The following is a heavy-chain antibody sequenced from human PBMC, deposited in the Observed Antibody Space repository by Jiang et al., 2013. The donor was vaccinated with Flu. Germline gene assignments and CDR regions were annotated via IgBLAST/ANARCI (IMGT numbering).Heavy chain of an antibody. CDR3: SYGSGSYYKV. J-gene: IGHJ4*02. CDR1: A. CDR2: INTNTGNP. Sequence: AMNWVRQAPGQGLEWMGWINTNTGNPTYAQGFTGRFVFSLDTSVSTAYLQISSLKAEDTAVYYCSYGSGSYYKVWGQGTLVTVSS. D-gene: IGHD3-10*01. V-gene: IGHV7-4-1*02.